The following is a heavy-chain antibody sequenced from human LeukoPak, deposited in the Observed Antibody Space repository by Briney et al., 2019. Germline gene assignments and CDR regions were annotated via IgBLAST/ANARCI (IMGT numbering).Heavy chain of an antibody. J-gene: IGHJ3*02. D-gene: IGHD2-15*01. Sequence: PGGSLRLSCAASGFTFNSYSMNWVRQAPGKGLEWASYISSRSGTIYYADSVKGRFTISRDNGKDSLYLQINSLRAEDTAVYYCARDPGGSSNGAFDIWGQGTMVTVSS. CDR1: GFTFNSYS. CDR3: ARDPGGSSNGAFDI. V-gene: IGHV3-48*01. CDR2: ISSRSGTI.